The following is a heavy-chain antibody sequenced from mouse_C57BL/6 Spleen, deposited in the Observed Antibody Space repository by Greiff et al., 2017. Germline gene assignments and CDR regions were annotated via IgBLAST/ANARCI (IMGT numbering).Heavy chain of an antibody. CDR1: GYAFTNYL. Sequence: VQLQQSGAELVRPGTSVKVSCKASGYAFTNYLIEWVKQRPGQGLEWIGVINPGSGGTNYNEKFKGKATLTADKSSSTAYMQLSSLTSEDSAVYFCARGDGYRYFDYWGQGTTLTVSS. J-gene: IGHJ2*01. CDR3: ARGDGYRYFDY. CDR2: INPGSGGT. V-gene: IGHV1-54*01. D-gene: IGHD2-3*01.